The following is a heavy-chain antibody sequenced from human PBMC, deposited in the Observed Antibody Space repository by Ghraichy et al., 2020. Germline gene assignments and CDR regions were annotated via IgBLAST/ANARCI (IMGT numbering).Heavy chain of an antibody. CDR3: AKTAGYSGSYWIYYYYYGLDV. J-gene: IGHJ6*02. V-gene: IGHV3-23*01. Sequence: GGSLRLSCAASGFTFSSYAMSWVRQAPGKGLEWVSAISGSGGSTFYADSVKGRFTISRDNSKNTLYMQMNSLRAEDTAVYYCAKTAGYSGSYWIYYYYYGLDVWGQGTTVTVSS. CDR2: ISGSGGST. CDR1: GFTFSSYA. D-gene: IGHD1-26*01.